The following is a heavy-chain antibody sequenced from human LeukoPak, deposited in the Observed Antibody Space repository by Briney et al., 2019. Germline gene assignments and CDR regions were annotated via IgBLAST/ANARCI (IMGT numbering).Heavy chain of an antibody. Sequence: ASVKVSFKASGYTFTSYGISWVRQAPGQGLEWMGWISAYNGNTNYAQKLQGRVTMTTDTSTSTAYMELRSLRSDDTAVYYCARTTYYYDSSGHFDIWGQGTIVTVSS. CDR2: ISAYNGNT. CDR1: GYTFTSYG. V-gene: IGHV1-18*01. CDR3: ARTTYYYDSSGHFDI. D-gene: IGHD3-22*01. J-gene: IGHJ3*02.